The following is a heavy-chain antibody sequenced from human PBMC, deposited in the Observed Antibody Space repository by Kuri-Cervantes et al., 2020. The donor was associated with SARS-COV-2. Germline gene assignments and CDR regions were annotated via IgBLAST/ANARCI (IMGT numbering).Heavy chain of an antibody. CDR3: SRAHAYDFWRGYSHWYFDL. CDR2: MNPNSGNT. J-gene: IGHJ2*01. D-gene: IGHD3-3*01. CDR1: GYTFTDYY. V-gene: IGHV1-8*03. Sequence: ASVKVSCKASGYTFTDYYIHWVRQAPGQGLEWMGWMNPNSGNTGYAQKFQGRVTITRNTSISTAYMELSSLSSEDTAVYYCSRAHAYDFWRGYSHWYFDLWGRGTLVTVSS.